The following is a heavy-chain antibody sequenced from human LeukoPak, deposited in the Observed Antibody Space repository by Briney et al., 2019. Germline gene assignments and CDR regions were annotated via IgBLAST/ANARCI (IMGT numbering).Heavy chain of an antibody. CDR1: GGTFSSCA. D-gene: IGHD3-3*01. J-gene: IGHJ5*02. V-gene: IGHV1-69*13. CDR2: IIPIFGTA. CDR3: ASESVGVALNWFDP. Sequence: SVKVSSTASGGTFSSCAISWVRQAPGQGLEWMGGIIPIFGTANYAQKFQGRVTITADESTSTAYMELSSLRSEDTAVYYCASESVGVALNWFDPWGQGTLVTVSS.